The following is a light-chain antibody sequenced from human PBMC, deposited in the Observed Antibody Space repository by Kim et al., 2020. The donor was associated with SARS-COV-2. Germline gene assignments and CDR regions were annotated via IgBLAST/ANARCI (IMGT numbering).Light chain of an antibody. Sequence: ALGQTVTITRQGDSLRGYYASWFQQKSGQATILVIYGDKNRPSGIPDRFSGSGSGNTASLTITGAQAEDEADYYCNSRDSSGNHVLFGGGTQLTVL. CDR3: NSRDSSGNHVL. CDR1: SLRGYY. V-gene: IGLV3-19*01. J-gene: IGLJ3*02. CDR2: GDK.